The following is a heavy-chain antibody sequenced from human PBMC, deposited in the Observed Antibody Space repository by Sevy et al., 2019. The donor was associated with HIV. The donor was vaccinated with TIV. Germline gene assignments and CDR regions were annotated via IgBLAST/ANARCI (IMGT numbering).Heavy chain of an antibody. CDR1: GFTXDDYA. CDR3: AKEYYDILTGXXXXXXXXXXX. Sequence: GGSLRLSCAASGFTXDDYAMHWVRQAPGKGLEWVSGISWNSGSIGYADSVKGRFTISRDNAKNSLYLQMNSLRAEDTXXXYCAKEYYDILTGXXXXXXXXXXXWGQXTTVTVSS. CDR2: ISWNSGSI. D-gene: IGHD3-9*01. J-gene: IGHJ6*02. V-gene: IGHV3-9*01.